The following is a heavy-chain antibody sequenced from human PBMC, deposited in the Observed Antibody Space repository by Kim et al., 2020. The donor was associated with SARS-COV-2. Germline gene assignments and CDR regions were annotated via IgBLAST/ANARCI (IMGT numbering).Heavy chain of an antibody. J-gene: IGHJ6*03. Sequence: GGSLRLSCTASGFTFGDYAMSWVRQAPGKGLEWVGFIRSKAYGGTTEYAVSVKDRFTISRDDSKSIAHLQMNSLKTEDTAVYYCTRCLYSYGCINYYYYMDVWGKGTTVTVSS. CDR2: IRSKAYGGTT. D-gene: IGHD5-18*01. V-gene: IGHV3-49*04. CDR3: TRCLYSYGCINYYYYMDV. CDR1: GFTFGDYA.